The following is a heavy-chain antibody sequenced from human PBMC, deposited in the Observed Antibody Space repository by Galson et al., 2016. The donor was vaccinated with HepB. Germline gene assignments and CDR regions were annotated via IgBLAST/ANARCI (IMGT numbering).Heavy chain of an antibody. CDR1: GFTFSNYA. CDR2: ISGSGGST. V-gene: IGHV3-23*01. D-gene: IGHD1/OR15-1a*01. Sequence: SLRLSCAASGFTFSNYAMSWVRQAPGKGLEWVSTISGSGGSTWYADSVKGRLTISRDNSKNTLYLQMNSLRAEDTAVYYCARHPQNNLWGQGTLVTVSS. J-gene: IGHJ4*02. CDR3: ARHPQNNL.